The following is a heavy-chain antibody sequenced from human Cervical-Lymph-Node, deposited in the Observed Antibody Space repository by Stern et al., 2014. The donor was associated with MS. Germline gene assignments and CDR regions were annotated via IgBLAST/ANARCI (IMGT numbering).Heavy chain of an antibody. J-gene: IGHJ4*02. CDR1: GYSFTSYW. CDR2: IYPGDSDT. V-gene: IGHV5-51*01. CDR3: ARPGTMVRGADSNYFDY. D-gene: IGHD3-10*01. Sequence: EVQLLQSGAEVKKPGESLKISCKGSGYSFTSYWIGWVRQMPGKGLEWMGIIYPGDSDTRYSPPFQGQVTISADKSISTAYLQWSSLKASDTAMYYCARPGTMVRGADSNYFDYWGQGTLVTVSS.